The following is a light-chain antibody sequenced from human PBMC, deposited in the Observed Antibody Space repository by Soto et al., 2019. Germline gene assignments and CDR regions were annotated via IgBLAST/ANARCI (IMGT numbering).Light chain of an antibody. J-gene: IGKJ1*01. CDR1: QAISNY. Sequence: DIQMTQSPSSLSASVGDRVTITCRASQAISNYLAWYQQKPGKIPKVLIYAASTLHSGVPSRFSGSGSGTEFTLTITNVPPEDVATYYCQNYNSAPETFGPGTKVEIK. CDR2: AAS. V-gene: IGKV1-27*01. CDR3: QNYNSAPET.